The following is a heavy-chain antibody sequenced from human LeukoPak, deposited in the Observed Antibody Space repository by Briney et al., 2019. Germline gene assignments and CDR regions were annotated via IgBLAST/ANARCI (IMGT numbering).Heavy chain of an antibody. Sequence: SSQTLSLACTVSVGSISSADYNWCWIRQPPGKGLEWIGYIYYSGSTYYNPSLKSRVTISVDTSKNQFSLKLSSVTAADTAVYYCARACSSTTCYGAFDMWGQGTMVTVSS. CDR1: VGSISSADYN. CDR2: IYYSGST. D-gene: IGHD2-2*01. V-gene: IGHV4-30-4*08. CDR3: ARACSSTTCYGAFDM. J-gene: IGHJ3*02.